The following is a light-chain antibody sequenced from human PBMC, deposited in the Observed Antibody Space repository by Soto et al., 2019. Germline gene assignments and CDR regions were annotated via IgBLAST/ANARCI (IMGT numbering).Light chain of an antibody. Sequence: DIQMTQSPSSLSASVGDRVTIACRASQNINDYLNWYQQRPGKAPNLLIYAASSLPSGVPSRFSGSGSGTDFTLTINSLQLEDFATYFCQHSYSPSITFGGGTKVEIK. CDR3: QHSYSPSIT. V-gene: IGKV1-39*01. CDR2: AAS. J-gene: IGKJ4*01. CDR1: QNINDY.